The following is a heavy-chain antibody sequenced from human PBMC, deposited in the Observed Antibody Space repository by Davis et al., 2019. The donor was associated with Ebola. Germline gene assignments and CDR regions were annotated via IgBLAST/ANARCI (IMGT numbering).Heavy chain of an antibody. CDR2: IVPRDSDA. D-gene: IGHD2-15*01. Sequence: GESLKISCHSSGYIYINYWIAWVRQMPGKGLEWMGIIVPRDSDARYSPSFQGQVTVSADTSNTTAYLEWSSLKASDSAIYYCARGSGGLYHYYYNGLDVWDQGTTVTVSS. CDR3: ARGSGGLYHYYYNGLDV. J-gene: IGHJ6*01. CDR1: GYIYINYW. V-gene: IGHV5-51*01.